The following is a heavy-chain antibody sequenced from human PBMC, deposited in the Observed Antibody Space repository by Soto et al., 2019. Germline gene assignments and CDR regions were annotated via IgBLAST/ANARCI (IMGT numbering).Heavy chain of an antibody. Sequence: SETLSLTCTVSGGSVSSGSYYWSWIRQPPGKGLEWIGYIYYSGSTNYNPSLKSRVTISVDTSKNQFSLKLSSVTAADTAVYYCARGPLDTAMNYWGQGTLVIVSS. J-gene: IGHJ4*02. D-gene: IGHD5-18*01. V-gene: IGHV4-61*01. CDR3: ARGPLDTAMNY. CDR2: IYYSGST. CDR1: GGSVSSGSYY.